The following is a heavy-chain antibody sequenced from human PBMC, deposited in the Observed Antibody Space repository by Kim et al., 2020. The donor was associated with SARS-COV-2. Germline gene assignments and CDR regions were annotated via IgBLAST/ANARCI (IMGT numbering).Heavy chain of an antibody. D-gene: IGHD3-3*01. Sequence: GGSLRLSCAASGFTFSSYGMHWVRQAPGTGLEWVAVISYDGRNKYYADSVKGRFTISRDNSKNTLYLQMNSLRAEDTAVYYCAKAEAISYDFLHYWGQGTRVTVSS. CDR2: ISYDGRNK. CDR1: GFTFSSYG. CDR3: AKAEAISYDFLHY. V-gene: IGHV3-30*18. J-gene: IGHJ4*02.